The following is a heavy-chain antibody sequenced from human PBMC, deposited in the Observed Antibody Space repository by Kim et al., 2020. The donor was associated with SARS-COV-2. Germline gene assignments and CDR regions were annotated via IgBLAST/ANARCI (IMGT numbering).Heavy chain of an antibody. D-gene: IGHD3-9*01. V-gene: IGHV3-23*01. J-gene: IGHJ4*02. Sequence: DSVKGRFTISRDNSKNTLYLQMNSLRAEDTAVYYCAKETYYDILTGYHDYWGQGTLVTVSS. CDR3: AKETYYDILTGYHDY.